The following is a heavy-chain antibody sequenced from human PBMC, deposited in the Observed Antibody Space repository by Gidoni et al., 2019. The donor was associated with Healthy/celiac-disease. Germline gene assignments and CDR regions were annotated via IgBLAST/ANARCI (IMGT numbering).Heavy chain of an antibody. CDR3: ARVSVGAQRYYYYYYMDV. V-gene: IGHV4-38-2*02. D-gene: IGHD1-26*01. J-gene: IGHJ6*03. CDR2: IYHSGST. Sequence: QVQLQESGPGLVKPSETLSLTCTVSGYSISSGYYWGWIRQPPGKGLEWIGSIYHSGSTYYNPSLKSRVTISVDTSKNQFSLKLSSVTAADTAVYYCARVSVGAQRYYYYYYMDVWGKGTTVTVSS. CDR1: GYSISSGYY.